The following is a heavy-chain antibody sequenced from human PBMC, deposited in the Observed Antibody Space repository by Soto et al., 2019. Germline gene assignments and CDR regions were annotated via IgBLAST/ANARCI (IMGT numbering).Heavy chain of an antibody. CDR1: GYNFTSYG. CDR2: ISAYNGNT. Sequence: QVQLVQSGAEVKKPGASVKVSCKASGYNFTSYGISWVRQAPGQGLEWMGWISAYNGNTNYAQKLQGRVTMTTDTPTSTAYRELRSWRSDDAAVYYCARDRGAYGMDGWGQGTTVTVSS. V-gene: IGHV1-18*01. CDR3: ARDRGAYGMDG. J-gene: IGHJ6*02.